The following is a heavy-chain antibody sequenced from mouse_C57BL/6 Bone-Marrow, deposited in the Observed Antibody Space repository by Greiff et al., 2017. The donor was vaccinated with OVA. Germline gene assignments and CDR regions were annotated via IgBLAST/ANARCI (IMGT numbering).Heavy chain of an antibody. J-gene: IGHJ2*01. Sequence: VQLQQSDAELVKPGASVKISCKVSGYTFTDHTIHWMKQRPEQGLEWIGYIYPRDGSTKYNEKFKGKATLTADKSSSTAYMQLNSLTSEDSAVYLCAREGYIHYDNLDYGGQGTTLTVSS. CDR3: AREGYIHYDNLDY. CDR1: GYTFTDHT. D-gene: IGHD2-1*01. V-gene: IGHV1-78*01. CDR2: IYPRDGST.